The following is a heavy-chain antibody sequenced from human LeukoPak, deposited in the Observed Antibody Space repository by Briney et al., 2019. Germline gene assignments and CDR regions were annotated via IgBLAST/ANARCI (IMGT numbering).Heavy chain of an antibody. CDR1: GGSISSSNW. J-gene: IGHJ4*02. CDR3: ARGGGYCSGGSCYSGAPLDY. CDR2: IYHSGST. Sequence: PSGTLSLTCAVSGGSISSSNWWSWVRQPPGKGLEWIGEIYHSGSTNYNPSLKSRVTISVDKSKNQFSLKLSSVTAADTAVYYCARGGGYCSGGSCYSGAPLDYWGQGTLVTVSS. D-gene: IGHD2-15*01. V-gene: IGHV4-4*02.